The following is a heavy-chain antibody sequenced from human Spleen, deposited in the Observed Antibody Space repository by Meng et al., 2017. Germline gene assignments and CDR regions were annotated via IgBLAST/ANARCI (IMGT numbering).Heavy chain of an antibody. D-gene: IGHD6-19*01. CDR3: ARKGLGLGFDY. CDR1: GGSFSGYY. CDR2: INHSGST. Sequence: QVQLQQWGVGLLKPSETLSLTCAVYGGSFSGYYWSWIRQPPGKGLEWIGEINHSGSTNYNPSLKSRVTISVDTSKNQFSLKLSSVTAADTAVYYCARKGLGLGFDYWGQGTLVTVSS. V-gene: IGHV4-34*01. J-gene: IGHJ4*02.